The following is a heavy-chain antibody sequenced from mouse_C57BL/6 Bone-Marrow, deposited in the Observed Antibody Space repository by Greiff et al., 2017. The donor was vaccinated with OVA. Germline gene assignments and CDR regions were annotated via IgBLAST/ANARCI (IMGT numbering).Heavy chain of an antibody. CDR2: INPSSGYP. Sequence: VQLQQSGAELAKPGASVKLSCKASGYTFTSYWMHWVKQRPGQGLEWIGYINPSSGYPKYNQKFKDKATLTADKSSSTAYMQLSSLTYEDSAVYYCARSSTTVVATDFYAMDYWGQGTSVTVSS. CDR3: ARSSTTVVATDFYAMDY. V-gene: IGHV1-7*01. CDR1: GYTFTSYW. D-gene: IGHD1-1*01. J-gene: IGHJ4*01.